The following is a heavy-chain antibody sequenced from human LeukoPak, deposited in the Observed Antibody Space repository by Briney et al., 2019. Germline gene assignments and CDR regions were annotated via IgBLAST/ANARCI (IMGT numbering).Heavy chain of an antibody. Sequence: GGSLRPSCTASGFTFSSYAMHWVRQAPGKGLEWVAVISYDGSNKYYADSVKGRFTISRDNSKNTLYLQMNSLRAEDTAVYYCAKDDEGYSIRNWFDPWGQGTLVTVSS. V-gene: IGHV3-30-3*02. CDR1: GFTFSSYA. J-gene: IGHJ5*02. D-gene: IGHD6-13*01. CDR2: ISYDGSNK. CDR3: AKDDEGYSIRNWFDP.